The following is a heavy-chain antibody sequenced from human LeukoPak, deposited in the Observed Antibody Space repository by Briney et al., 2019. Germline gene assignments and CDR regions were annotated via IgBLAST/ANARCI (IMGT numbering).Heavy chain of an antibody. D-gene: IGHD6-19*01. CDR1: GGSFSGYY. CDR2: INHSGST. J-gene: IGHJ5*02. V-gene: IGHV4-34*01. Sequence: PSETLSLTCAVYGGSFSGYYWSWIRQPPGKGLEWIGEINHSGSTNYNPSLKSRVTISVDTSKNQFSLKLSSVTAADTAVYYCARGSGGGKFGPWGQGTLVTVSS. CDR3: ARGSGGGKFGP.